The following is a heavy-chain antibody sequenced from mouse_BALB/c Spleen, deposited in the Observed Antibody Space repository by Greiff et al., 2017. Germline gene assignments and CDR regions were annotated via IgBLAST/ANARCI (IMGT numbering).Heavy chain of an antibody. CDR1: GYSFTSDYV. V-gene: IGHV3-2*02. Sequence: DVQLVESGPGLVKPSQSLSLTCTVSGYSFTSDYVCSLIRQSRGALLGWIGYRSYSGSTSYNPSLKSRFSFTRDTSKNHFFLQLNSVTSEDTATYYCARMEAYWGQGTLVTVSA. CDR2: RSYSGST. CDR3: ARMEAY. J-gene: IGHJ3*01.